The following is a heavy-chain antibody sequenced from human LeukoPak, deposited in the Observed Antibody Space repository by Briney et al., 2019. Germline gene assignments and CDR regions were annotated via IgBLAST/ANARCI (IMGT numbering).Heavy chain of an antibody. CDR1: GGSISSGGYY. J-gene: IGHJ5*02. V-gene: IGHV4-30-2*01. Sequence: SETLSLTCTVSGGSISSGGYYWSWIRQPPGKGLEWIGYIYHSGSTYYNPSPKSRVTISVDRSKNQFSLKLSSVTAADTAVYYCARVASRGGYCSSTSCPMGFDPWGQGTLVTVSS. CDR2: IYHSGST. CDR3: ARVASRGGYCSSTSCPMGFDP. D-gene: IGHD2-2*01.